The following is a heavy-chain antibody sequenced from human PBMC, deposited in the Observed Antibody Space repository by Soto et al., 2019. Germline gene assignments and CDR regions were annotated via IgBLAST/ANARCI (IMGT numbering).Heavy chain of an antibody. CDR3: AREGIAAALDY. CDR2: ISSSSSYI. Sequence: EVQLVESGGGLVKPGGSLRLSCAASGFTFSSYSMNWVRQAPGKGLEWVSSISSSSSYIYYADSVKGRFAISRDNAKNSLYLQVNSLRAEDTAVYYCAREGIAAALDYWGQGTLVTVSS. CDR1: GFTFSSYS. D-gene: IGHD6-13*01. J-gene: IGHJ4*02. V-gene: IGHV3-21*01.